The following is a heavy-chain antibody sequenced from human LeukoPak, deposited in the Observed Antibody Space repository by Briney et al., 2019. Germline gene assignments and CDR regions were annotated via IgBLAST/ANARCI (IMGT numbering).Heavy chain of an antibody. CDR2: ISGSGTTI. CDR1: GFSFSSYE. V-gene: IGHV3-48*03. Sequence: QPGRSLRLSCAASGFSFSSYEMNWVRQAPGKGLEWVSYISGSGTTIYYADSVKGRFTISRDNAKNSLYLQMNSLRAEDTAVYYCARVSGMDYWGQGTLVTVSS. J-gene: IGHJ4*02. CDR3: ARVSGMDY.